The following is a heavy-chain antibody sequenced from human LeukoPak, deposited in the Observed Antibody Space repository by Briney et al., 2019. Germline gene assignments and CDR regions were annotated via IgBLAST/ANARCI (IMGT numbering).Heavy chain of an antibody. V-gene: IGHV4-34*01. CDR3: ARGPGTVGLSP. Sequence: NPSETLSLTCNVSGTSFTHYYWSWIRQTPEKGLEWIGQINHSGDTSYNPSLRKRFTFSVDSSKNQFSLKVASVPAADTGVYYCARGPGTVGLSPWGQGTLVTVSS. D-gene: IGHD1/OR15-1a*01. J-gene: IGHJ5*02. CDR2: INHSGDT. CDR1: GTSFTHYY.